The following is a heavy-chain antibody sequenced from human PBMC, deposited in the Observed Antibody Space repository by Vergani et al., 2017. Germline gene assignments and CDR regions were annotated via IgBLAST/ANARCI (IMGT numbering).Heavy chain of an antibody. CDR3: ATEVGSRSI. CDR2: IIPMLQIG. V-gene: IGHV1-69*08. J-gene: IGHJ3*02. Sequence: QVQLVQSGAEVKKPGSSVKVSCKASGGTFSSYTISWVRQAPGQGLEWMGAIIPMLQIGNNAQGFRGRVTITADKSTGTVYMDLSSLTSEDTAVYYCATEVGSRSIWGQGTMVTVSS. D-gene: IGHD1-26*01. CDR1: GGTFSSYT.